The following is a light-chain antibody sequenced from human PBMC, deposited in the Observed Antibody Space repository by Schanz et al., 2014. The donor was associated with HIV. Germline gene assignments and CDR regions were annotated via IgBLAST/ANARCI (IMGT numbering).Light chain of an antibody. CDR1: SSDVGTYDY. CDR2: DVS. CDR3: SSYTSSLTRV. V-gene: IGLV2-14*03. Sequence: QSALTQPASVSGSPGQSITISCTGTSSDVGTYDYVSWYQQHPGKAPKLMIYDVSYRPSGVSNRFSGSKSGNTASLTISGLQAEDEADYFCSSYTSSLTRVFGTGTQLTVL. J-gene: IGLJ1*01.